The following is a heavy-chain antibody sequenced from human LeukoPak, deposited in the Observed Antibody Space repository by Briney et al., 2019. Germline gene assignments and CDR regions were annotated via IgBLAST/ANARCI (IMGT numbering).Heavy chain of an antibody. D-gene: IGHD3-3*01. CDR3: ARRGGITIFGVDQNWFDP. CDR1: GFTFSSYS. CDR2: ISSSGSYI. Sequence: GGSLRLSCAASGFTFSSYSMNWVRQVPGKGLEWVSSISSSGSYIYYADSVKGRFTISRDNAKNSLYLQMNSLRAEDTAVYYCARRGGITIFGVDQNWFDPWGQGTLVTVSS. V-gene: IGHV3-21*01. J-gene: IGHJ5*02.